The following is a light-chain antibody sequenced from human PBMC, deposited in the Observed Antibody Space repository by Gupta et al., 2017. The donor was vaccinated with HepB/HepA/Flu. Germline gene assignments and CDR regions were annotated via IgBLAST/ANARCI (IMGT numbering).Light chain of an antibody. CDR2: GAS. CDR3: QLSKT. CDR1: QSVSSNY. J-gene: IGKJ1*01. V-gene: IGKV3-20*01. Sequence: EIVLTQSPGTLSLSPGERATLSCRTSQSVSSNYIAWYQQKPGQAPRLLIYGASSRAPGIPYRFSGSGSGTDFTRTSSRVEPEDFEGCDGQLSKTFGQGTKVEIK.